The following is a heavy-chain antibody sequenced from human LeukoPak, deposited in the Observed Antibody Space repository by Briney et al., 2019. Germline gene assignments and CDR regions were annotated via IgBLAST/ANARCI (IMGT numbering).Heavy chain of an antibody. D-gene: IGHD1-14*01. J-gene: IGHJ4*02. CDR2: INHSGST. CDR3: ARGRKWSIHYFDY. CDR1: GGSFSGYY. V-gene: IGHV4-34*01. Sequence: PSETLSLTCAVYGGSFSGYYWSWIRQPPGKGLEWIGEINHSGSTNYNPSLKSRVTISVDTSKNQFSLKLSSVTAADTAVYYCARGRKWSIHYFDYWGQGTLVTVSS.